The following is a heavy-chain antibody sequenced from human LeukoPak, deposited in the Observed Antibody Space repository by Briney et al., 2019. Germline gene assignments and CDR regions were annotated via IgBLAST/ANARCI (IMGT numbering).Heavy chain of an antibody. CDR2: ISYDGSNK. Sequence: GGSLRLSCAASGFTFSSYGMHWVRQAPGKGLEWVAVISYDGSNKYYADSVKGRFTISRDNSKNTLYLQMNSLRAEDTAVYYCAREGRITGTDQDAFDIWGQGTMVTVPS. CDR3: AREGRITGTDQDAFDI. D-gene: IGHD1-20*01. V-gene: IGHV3-30*03. J-gene: IGHJ3*02. CDR1: GFTFSSYG.